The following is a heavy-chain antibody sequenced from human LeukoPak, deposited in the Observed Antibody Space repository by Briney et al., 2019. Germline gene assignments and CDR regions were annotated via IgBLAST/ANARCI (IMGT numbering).Heavy chain of an antibody. D-gene: IGHD2-21*02. V-gene: IGHV3-9*01. CDR3: AKDSRSFVGMTAQYWFDS. J-gene: IGHJ5*01. CDR1: GFTFSSYA. Sequence: GGSLRLSCAASGFTFSSYAMHWVRQAPGKGLEWVSGISWNSANMVYADSVKGRFTISRDNAKNSLYLQMSSLRPEDTAFYYCAKDSRSFVGMTAQYWFDSWGQGTLVIDSS. CDR2: ISWNSANM.